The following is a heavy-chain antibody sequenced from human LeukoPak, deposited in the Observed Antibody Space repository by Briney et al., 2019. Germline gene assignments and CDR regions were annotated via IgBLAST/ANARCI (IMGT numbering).Heavy chain of an antibody. J-gene: IGHJ4*02. CDR3: ARSLTTLTYEGY. V-gene: IGHV3-21*01. D-gene: IGHD1-1*01. Sequence: GGSLRLSCVGSGFTISNYWMHWVRQAPGKGLEWVSSINSGSTYTYYTESVKGRFTVSRDNAKNSLFLQMNSLRAEDTAIYYCARSLTTLTYEGYWGQGTLVTVSS. CDR2: INSGSTYT. CDR1: GFTISNYW.